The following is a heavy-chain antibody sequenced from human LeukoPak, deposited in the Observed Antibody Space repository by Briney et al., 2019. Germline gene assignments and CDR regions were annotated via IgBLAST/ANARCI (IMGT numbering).Heavy chain of an antibody. V-gene: IGHV4-30-4*01. CDR3: ARDVVRDYFDY. Sequence: PSETLSLTCTVSGGSISSGDYYWSWIRQPPGKGLEWIGYIHHSGNTYYNPSLKSRVNISLDTSKNQFSQKLSSGTAADTAVYYCARDVVRDYFDYWGQGTPVTVSS. CDR2: IHHSGNT. J-gene: IGHJ4*02. D-gene: IGHD2-21*01. CDR1: GGSISSGDYY.